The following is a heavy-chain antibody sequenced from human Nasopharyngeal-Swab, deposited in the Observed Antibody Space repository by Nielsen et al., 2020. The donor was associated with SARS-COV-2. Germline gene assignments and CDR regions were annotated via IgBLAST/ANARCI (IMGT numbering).Heavy chain of an antibody. J-gene: IGHJ4*02. CDR2: IWYDGSNK. CDR1: GFTFSSYG. D-gene: IGHD5-18*01. CDR3: ARGRTSGYSYGFYFDY. Sequence: GESLKISCAASGFTFSSYGMHWVRQAPGKGLEWVAVIWYDGSNKYYADSVKGRFTISRDNSKNTLYLQMNSLRAEDTAVYYCARGRTSGYSYGFYFDYWAREPWSPSPQ. V-gene: IGHV3-33*01.